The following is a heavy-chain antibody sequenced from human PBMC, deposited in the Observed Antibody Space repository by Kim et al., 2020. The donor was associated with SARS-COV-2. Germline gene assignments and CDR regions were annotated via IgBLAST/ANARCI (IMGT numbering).Heavy chain of an antibody. CDR3: ARGLLGGAAS. Sequence: GNTNYSPSLKSRVTISVDTSKNQFSLQLTSVTAADTAVYYCARGLLGGAASWGQGTLVTVSS. CDR2: GNT. D-gene: IGHD1-26*01. J-gene: IGHJ5*02. V-gene: IGHV4-34*01.